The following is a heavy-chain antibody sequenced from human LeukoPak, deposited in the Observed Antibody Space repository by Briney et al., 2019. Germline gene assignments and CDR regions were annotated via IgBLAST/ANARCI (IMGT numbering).Heavy chain of an antibody. D-gene: IGHD3-22*01. Sequence: GGSLRLSCAASGFTFSSYAMHWVRQAPGKGLEWVAVISYDGSNKYYADSVKGRFTTSRDNSKNTLYLQMNSLRAEDTAVYYCARDARLYDSSGYYLDYWGQGTLVTVSS. CDR2: ISYDGSNK. CDR1: GFTFSSYA. V-gene: IGHV3-30-3*01. CDR3: ARDARLYDSSGYYLDY. J-gene: IGHJ4*02.